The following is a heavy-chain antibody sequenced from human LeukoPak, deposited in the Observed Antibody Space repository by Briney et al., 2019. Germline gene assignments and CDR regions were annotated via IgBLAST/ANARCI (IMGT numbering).Heavy chain of an antibody. D-gene: IGHD2-15*01. J-gene: IGHJ5*02. V-gene: IGHV1-46*01. Sequence: GASVNVSCKASGYTFTSYYMHWVRQAPGQGLEWMGIINPSGGSTSYAQKFQGRVTMTRDTSTSTVYMELSSLRSEDTAVYYCARDSVVAAPATLFDPWGQGTLVTVSS. CDR1: GYTFTSYY. CDR3: ARDSVVAAPATLFDP. CDR2: INPSGGST.